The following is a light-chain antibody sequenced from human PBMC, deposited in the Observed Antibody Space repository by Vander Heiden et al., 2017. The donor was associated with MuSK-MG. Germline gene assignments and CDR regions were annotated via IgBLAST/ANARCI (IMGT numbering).Light chain of an antibody. V-gene: IGKV3-20*01. J-gene: IGKJ1*01. Sequence: EIVLTQSPGTLSLSPGERATLSCRASQSVSSNYLAWYQQKPGQAPRLFIYGASSRATGIPDRFSGSGSGTDFTLTISRLEPEDFAVYYCQQEGNSPGTFGQGTKVEIK. CDR1: QSVSSNY. CDR3: QQEGNSPGT. CDR2: GAS.